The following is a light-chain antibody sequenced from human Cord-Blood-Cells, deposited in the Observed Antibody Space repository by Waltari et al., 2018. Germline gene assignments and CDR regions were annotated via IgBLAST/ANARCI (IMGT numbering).Light chain of an antibody. V-gene: IGKV1-39*01. CDR3: QQSYSTPYS. J-gene: IGKJ2*03. CDR2: AAS. CDR1: QSLSSY. Sequence: DIKMTQSPSSLSASVGDSVTITCRASQSLSSYLNWYQQKPGKAPKLLIYAASSLQSGVPSRFSGSGSGTDFTLTISSLQPEDFATYYCQQSYSTPYSFGQGTKLEIK.